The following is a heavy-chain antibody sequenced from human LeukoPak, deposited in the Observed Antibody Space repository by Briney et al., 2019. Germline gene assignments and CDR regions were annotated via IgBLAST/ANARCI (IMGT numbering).Heavy chain of an antibody. CDR3: AREGEVGATKDY. Sequence: ASVKVSCKASGGTFSSYAISWVRQAPGQGLEWMGWINPNSGGTNYAQKFQGWVTMTRDTSISTAYMELSRLRSDDTAVYYCAREGEVGATKDYWGQGTLVTVSS. CDR2: INPNSGGT. V-gene: IGHV1-2*04. CDR1: GGTFSSYA. D-gene: IGHD1-26*01. J-gene: IGHJ4*02.